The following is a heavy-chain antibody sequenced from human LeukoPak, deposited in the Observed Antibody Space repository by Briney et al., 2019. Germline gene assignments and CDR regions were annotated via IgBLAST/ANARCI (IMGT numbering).Heavy chain of an antibody. CDR1: GGTFSSYA. J-gene: IGHJ5*02. Sequence: SVKVSCKASGGTFSSYAISWVRQAPGQGLEWMGGTIPIFGTANYAQKFQGRVTITADESTSTAYMELSSLRSEDTAVYYCARGAAGGSYYANWFDPWGQGTLVTVSS. D-gene: IGHD1-26*01. CDR3: ARGAAGGSYYANWFDP. V-gene: IGHV1-69*13. CDR2: TIPIFGTA.